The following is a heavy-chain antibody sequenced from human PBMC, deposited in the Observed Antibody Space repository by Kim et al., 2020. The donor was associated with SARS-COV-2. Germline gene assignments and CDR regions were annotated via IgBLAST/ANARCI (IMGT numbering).Heavy chain of an antibody. D-gene: IGHD3-9*01. V-gene: IGHV4-31*02. CDR2: ST. J-gene: IGHJ5*02. CDR3: ARALTGPFGP. Sequence: STHHNPSRKSRVTIPVETSKNRFSLEVSSVTAADTAGYYCARALTGPFGPWGQGTLVTVSS.